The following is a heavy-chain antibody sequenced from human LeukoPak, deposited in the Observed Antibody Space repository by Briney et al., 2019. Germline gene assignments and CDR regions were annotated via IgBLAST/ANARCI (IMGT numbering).Heavy chain of an antibody. Sequence: QPGGPLRLSCAASGFTFSSYAMSWVRQAPGKGLEWVSAISGSGGSTYYADSVKGRFTISRDNSKNTLYLQMNSLRAEDTAVYYCAKDSGLYNTGSNYFDYWGQGTLVTVSS. V-gene: IGHV3-23*01. CDR1: GFTFSSYA. CDR2: ISGSGGST. J-gene: IGHJ4*02. D-gene: IGHD1-14*01. CDR3: AKDSGLYNTGSNYFDY.